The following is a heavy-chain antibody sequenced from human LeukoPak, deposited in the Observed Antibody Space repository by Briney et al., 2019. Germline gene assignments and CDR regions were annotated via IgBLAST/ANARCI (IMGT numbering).Heavy chain of an antibody. CDR3: ARESGNSIPPEY. CDR2: IYYSGST. D-gene: IGHD4-23*01. V-gene: IGHV4-61*01. Sequence: PSETLSLTCTVSGGSINTPNYYWSWIRQPPGKGLEWIGYIYYSGSTNYNPSLKSRVTISVDTSKNQFSLKLSSVTAADTAVYYCARESGNSIPPEYWGQGTLVTVSS. CDR1: GGSINTPNYY. J-gene: IGHJ4*02.